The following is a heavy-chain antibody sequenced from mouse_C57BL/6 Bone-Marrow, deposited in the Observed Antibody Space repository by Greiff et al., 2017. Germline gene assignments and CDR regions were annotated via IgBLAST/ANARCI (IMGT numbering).Heavy chain of an antibody. CDR3: ASPLTGCAY. J-gene: IGHJ3*01. Sequence: QVQLQQPGPGLVQPSQSLSITCTVSGFSLTSYGVHWVRQSPGKGLEWLGVIWSGGSTDYNAAFISRLSISKDNSKSQVFFKMNSLQADDTAIYYCASPLTGCAYWGQGTLVTVSA. CDR1: GFSLTSYG. CDR2: IWSGGST. D-gene: IGHD4-1*01. V-gene: IGHV2-2*01.